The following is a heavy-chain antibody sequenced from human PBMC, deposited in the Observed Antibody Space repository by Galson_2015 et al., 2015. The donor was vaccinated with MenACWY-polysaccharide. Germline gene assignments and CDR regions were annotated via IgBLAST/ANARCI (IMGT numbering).Heavy chain of an antibody. CDR2: ISWNSDII. Sequence: SLRLSCAASGFTFDDYAMHWVRHAPGKGLEWVSGISWNSDIIGYADSVKGRFTISRDSAKNSLYLQMNSLRPEDTALYYCAKGYSYSKSPVDHWGQGTLATVSS. CDR3: AKGYSYSKSPVDH. J-gene: IGHJ4*02. D-gene: IGHD2-15*01. V-gene: IGHV3-9*01. CDR1: GFTFDDYA.